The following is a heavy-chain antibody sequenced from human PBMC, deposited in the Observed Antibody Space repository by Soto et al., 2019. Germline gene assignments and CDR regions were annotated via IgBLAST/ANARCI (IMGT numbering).Heavy chain of an antibody. V-gene: IGHV4-39*01. J-gene: IGHJ4*02. D-gene: IGHD3-22*01. CDR2: IYYTGST. Sequence: SGTLSLTCTVSGGSITSSSYYWGWIRQPPGKGLEWIGSIYYTGSTYYNPSLKSRVTISVDTSKNQFSLKLRSVTAADTAVYYCMLGSGWKDFDYWGQGTLVTVS. CDR1: GGSITSSSYY. CDR3: MLGSGWKDFDY.